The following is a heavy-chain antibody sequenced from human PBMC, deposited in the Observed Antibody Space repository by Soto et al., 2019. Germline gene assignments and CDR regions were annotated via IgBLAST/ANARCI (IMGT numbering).Heavy chain of an antibody. CDR1: GFTFSSYW. J-gene: IGHJ4*02. CDR3: ARDRGYSVFDY. CDR2: TNQVESEK. D-gene: IGHD3-22*01. V-gene: IGHV3-7*01. Sequence: EVQLVESGGGLVQPGGSLRLSCAASGFTFSSYWMSWVRQAPGKGLEWVANTNQVESEKNYVDSVKGRFTISRDNGKKSLYLQMNSLRVEDTAVYYCARDRGYSVFDYWGQGTRVTVSS.